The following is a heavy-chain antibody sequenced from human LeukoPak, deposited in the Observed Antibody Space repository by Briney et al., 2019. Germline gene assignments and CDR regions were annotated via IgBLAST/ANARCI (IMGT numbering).Heavy chain of an antibody. Sequence: PSETLSLTCAVYGGSFSSYYWGWIRQPPGKGLEWIGSIYYSGSTYYNPSLKSRVTISIDTSKNQFSLKLSSVTAADTAVYYCARRLAGTEDYWGQGTLVTVSS. D-gene: IGHD6-13*01. CDR3: ARRLAGTEDY. CDR2: IYYSGST. J-gene: IGHJ4*02. CDR1: GGSFSSYY. V-gene: IGHV4-39*01.